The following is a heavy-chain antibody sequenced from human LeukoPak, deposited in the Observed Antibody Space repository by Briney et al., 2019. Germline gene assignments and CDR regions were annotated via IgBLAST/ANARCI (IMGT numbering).Heavy chain of an antibody. CDR2: INHSGST. CDR1: GGSFSGYY. D-gene: IGHD7-27*01. J-gene: IGHJ4*02. Sequence: SETLSLTCAVYGGSFSGYYWNWIRQPPGKGLEWIGEINHSGSTNYNPSPKSRVTILSDVSKNQFSLNLTSVTAADTAVYYCARDSWGRFDYWGQGTLVAVSS. CDR3: ARDSWGRFDY. V-gene: IGHV4-34*01.